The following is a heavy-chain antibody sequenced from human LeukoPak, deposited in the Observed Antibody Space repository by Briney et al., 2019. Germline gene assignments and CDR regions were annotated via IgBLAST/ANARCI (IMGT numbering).Heavy chain of an antibody. V-gene: IGHV1-2*02. CDR2: INPKSGGA. CDR1: GYTFSDYY. D-gene: IGHD2-2*01. CDR3: ARGVSTSWFDP. Sequence: ASVKVSCKAYGYTFSDYYMHWVRQAPGQGLEWMGWINPKSGGANFAEKFQGRVTMTRDTSIRTVYMELSRVTYDDTAVYYCARGVSTSWFDPWGQGTLVTVSS. J-gene: IGHJ5*02.